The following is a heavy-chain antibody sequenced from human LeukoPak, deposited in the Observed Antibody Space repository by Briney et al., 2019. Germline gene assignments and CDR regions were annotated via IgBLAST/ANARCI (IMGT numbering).Heavy chain of an antibody. CDR3: ARVAYDYDWGSYRPYYFDY. J-gene: IGHJ4*02. V-gene: IGHV4-34*01. Sequence: SETLSLTCAVYGGSFSGYYWSWIRQPPGKGLEWIGEINHSGSTNYNPSLKSRVTISVDTSKNQFSLKLSSVTAADTAVYYCARVAYDYDWGSYRPYYFDYWGQGTLVTVSS. CDR2: INHSGST. CDR1: GGSFSGYY. D-gene: IGHD3-16*02.